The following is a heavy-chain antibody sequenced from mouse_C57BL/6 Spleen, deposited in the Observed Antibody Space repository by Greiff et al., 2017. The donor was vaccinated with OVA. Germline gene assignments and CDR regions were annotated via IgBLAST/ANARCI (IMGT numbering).Heavy chain of an antibody. J-gene: IGHJ2*01. D-gene: IGHD2-3*01. Sequence: QVQLQQPGAELVMPGASVKLSCKASGYTFTSYWMHWVKQRPGQGLEWIGEIDPSDSYTNYNQKFKGKSTLTVDKSSSTAYMQLSSLTSEDAAVYDCARGVIDGYYVLFDYWGQGTTLTVSS. CDR3: ARGVIDGYYVLFDY. CDR2: IDPSDSYT. V-gene: IGHV1-69*01. CDR1: GYTFTSYW.